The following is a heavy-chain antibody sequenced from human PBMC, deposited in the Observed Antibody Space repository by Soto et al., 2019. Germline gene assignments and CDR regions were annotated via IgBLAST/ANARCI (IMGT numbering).Heavy chain of an antibody. D-gene: IGHD3-3*01. CDR3: AGEMGSFFGVVTYAFDI. CDR1: GGTFSSYA. Sequence: RASVKVSCKASGGTFSSYAISWVRQAPGQGLEWMGGIIPIFGTANYAQKFQGRVTITADESTSTAYMELSSLRSEDTAVYYCAGEMGSFFGVVTYAFDIWGQGTMVTVSS. CDR2: IIPIFGTA. V-gene: IGHV1-69*13. J-gene: IGHJ3*02.